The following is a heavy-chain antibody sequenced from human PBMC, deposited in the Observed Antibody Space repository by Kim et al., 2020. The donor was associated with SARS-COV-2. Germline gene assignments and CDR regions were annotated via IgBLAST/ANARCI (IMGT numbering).Heavy chain of an antibody. Sequence: YDADPVKSRVTISRDNSTNTLYLQMNSLRAEDTAVYYWAKETLTVTTGIDYWGQGTLVTVSS. V-gene: IGHV3-23*01. J-gene: IGHJ4*02. CDR3: AKETLTVTTGIDY. D-gene: IGHD4-17*01.